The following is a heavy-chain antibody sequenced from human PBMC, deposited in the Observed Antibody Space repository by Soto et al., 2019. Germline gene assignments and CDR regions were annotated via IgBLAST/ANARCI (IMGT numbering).Heavy chain of an antibody. J-gene: IGHJ4*02. Sequence: QVQLVQSGAEVKKPGSSVKVSCKASGGTFSNYVVNWVRQAPGQGLEWMGRIIPISGAANYAQKFLGRVTITADKSTSTSDMELSSLRSEDTAVYYCARDMTRTVVPYFDFWGQGTLVTVSS. V-gene: IGHV1-69*06. CDR1: GGTFSNYV. CDR3: ARDMTRTVVPYFDF. CDR2: IIPISGAA. D-gene: IGHD1-7*01.